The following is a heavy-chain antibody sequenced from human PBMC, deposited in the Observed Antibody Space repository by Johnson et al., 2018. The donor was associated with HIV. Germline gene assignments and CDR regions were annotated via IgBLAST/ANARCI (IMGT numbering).Heavy chain of an antibody. CDR2: LTVSGDNT. CDR3: ARESRPYYYDSSGYFAFDI. CDR1: GFTFSDCA. D-gene: IGHD3-22*01. V-gene: IGHV3-23*04. J-gene: IGHJ3*02. Sequence: VQLVESGGGLVQPRGSLRLSCAASGFTFSDCAMSWVRQGPGKGLEWVSALTVSGDNTYYADSVKGRFTISRDNSKNTLYLQMSSLRADDTAVYYCARESRPYYYDSSGYFAFDIWGQGTMVTVSS.